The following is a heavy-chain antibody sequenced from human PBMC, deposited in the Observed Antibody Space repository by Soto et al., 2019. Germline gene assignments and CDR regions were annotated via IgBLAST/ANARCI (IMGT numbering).Heavy chain of an antibody. CDR3: ARDTSNTGTTSPKYYYYYGMDV. V-gene: IGHV3-30*14. Sequence: GGSLRLSWAASGFTFSSYAMHRVRQAPGKGLEWVAVISYDGSNKYYADSVKGRFTISRDNSKNTLYLQMNSLRAEDTAVYYCARDTSNTGTTSPKYYYYYGMDVWGQGTTVTVSS. CDR1: GFTFSSYA. D-gene: IGHD1-1*01. J-gene: IGHJ6*02. CDR2: ISYDGSNK.